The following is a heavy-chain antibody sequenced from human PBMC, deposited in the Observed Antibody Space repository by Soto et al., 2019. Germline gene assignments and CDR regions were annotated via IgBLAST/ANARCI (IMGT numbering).Heavy chain of an antibody. CDR3: AKDINYYDSSGTFDY. Sequence: GGSLRLSCAASGFTFSSYGMHWVRQAPGKGLEWVAVISYDGSNKYYADSVKGRFTISRDNSKNTLYLQMNSLRAEDTAVYYCAKDINYYDSSGTFDYWGQGTLVTVSS. J-gene: IGHJ4*02. V-gene: IGHV3-30*18. CDR1: GFTFSSYG. CDR2: ISYDGSNK. D-gene: IGHD3-22*01.